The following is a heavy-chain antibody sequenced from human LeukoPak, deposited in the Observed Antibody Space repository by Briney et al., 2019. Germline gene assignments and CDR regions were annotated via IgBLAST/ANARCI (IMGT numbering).Heavy chain of an antibody. D-gene: IGHD1-26*01. V-gene: IGHV1-8*01. CDR1: GYTFTSYD. J-gene: IGHJ6*03. Sequence: ASVKVSCKASGYTFTSYDMNWVRQAPGQGLEWMGWMNTNSGNTDYAQKFQGRVTMTRNTSISTAYMELSSLRSEDTAVYYCARDGSYHYYYYMDVWGKGTTVTVSS. CDR3: ARDGSYHYYYYMDV. CDR2: MNTNSGNT.